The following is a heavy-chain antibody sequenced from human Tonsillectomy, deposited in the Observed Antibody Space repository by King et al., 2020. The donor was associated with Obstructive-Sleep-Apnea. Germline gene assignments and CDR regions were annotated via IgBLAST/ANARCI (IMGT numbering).Heavy chain of an antibody. V-gene: IGHV3-33*01. CDR3: ATGPDYNWNEGPDY. J-gene: IGHJ4*02. Sequence: QLVQSGGGVVQPGGSLRLSCAASRVSFSSYGMHWVRQAPGKGLEWMAVIWYDGSNKYYADSVKGRFTISRDNSKNTLYLQMNSLRAEDTAVYYCATGPDYNWNEGPDYWGQGTLVTVSS. CDR2: IWYDGSNK. CDR1: RVSFSSYG. D-gene: IGHD1-20*01.